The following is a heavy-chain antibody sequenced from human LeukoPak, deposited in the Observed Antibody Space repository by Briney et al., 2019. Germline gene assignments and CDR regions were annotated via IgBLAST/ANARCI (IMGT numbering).Heavy chain of an antibody. J-gene: IGHJ6*02. CDR1: GFTFSRYA. D-gene: IGHD2-15*01. CDR2: ISGSGGST. Sequence: PGGSLKLSCAASGFTFSRYAMSWVRQAPGKGLEWVSAISGSGGSTYYADSVKGRFTISRDNSKNTPYLQMNSLIAEDTAVYYCSEEYYPPVVVVWGQGGTVTVSS. V-gene: IGHV3-23*01. CDR3: SEEYYPPVVVV.